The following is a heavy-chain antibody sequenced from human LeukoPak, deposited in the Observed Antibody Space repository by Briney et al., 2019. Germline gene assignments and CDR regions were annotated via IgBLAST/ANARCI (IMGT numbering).Heavy chain of an antibody. CDR1: GGSISSGGYC. CDR2: IYHSGST. V-gene: IGHV4-30-2*01. J-gene: IGHJ4*02. CDR3: ARGTEYFDY. Sequence: SQTLSLTCAVSGGSISSGGYCWSWIRQPPGRGLEWIGYIYHSGSTYYNPSLKSRVTISVDRSKNQFSLKLSSVTAADTAVYYCARGTEYFDYWGQGTLVTVSS.